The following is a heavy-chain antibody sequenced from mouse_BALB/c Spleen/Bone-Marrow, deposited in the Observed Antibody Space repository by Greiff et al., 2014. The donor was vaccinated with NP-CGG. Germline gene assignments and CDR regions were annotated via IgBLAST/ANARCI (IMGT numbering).Heavy chain of an antibody. CDR3: ARRDGSYFDY. J-gene: IGHJ2*01. D-gene: IGHD3-3*01. CDR1: GYAFTNYL. V-gene: IGHV1-54*01. CDR2: INPGSGGT. Sequence: VQLQQSXAELVRPGTSVKVSCKASGYAFTNYLIEWVKQRPGQGLEWIGMINPGSGGTNYNEKFKGKATLTADKSSSTAYMQLSSLTSDDSAVYFCARRDGSYFDYWGQGTTLTVSS.